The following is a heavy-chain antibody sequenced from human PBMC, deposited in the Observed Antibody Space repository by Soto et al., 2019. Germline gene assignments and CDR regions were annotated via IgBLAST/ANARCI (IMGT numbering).Heavy chain of an antibody. D-gene: IGHD6-19*01. CDR1: GGTFRTYA. CDR3: AKGAVAGTQTSYYYYGMDV. Sequence: QVQLLQSGAEVKKPGSSVRVSCEASGGTFRTYAISWVRQAPGQGLEWMGEIIPIFGKVNYAQKFQGRVTITADESTTTVYRDLRSLTSEDTAVYYCAKGAVAGTQTSYYYYGMDVWGQGATVTVS. V-gene: IGHV1-69*12. CDR2: IIPIFGKV. J-gene: IGHJ6*02.